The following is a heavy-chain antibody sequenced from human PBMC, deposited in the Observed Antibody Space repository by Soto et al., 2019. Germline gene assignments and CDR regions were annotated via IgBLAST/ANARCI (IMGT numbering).Heavy chain of an antibody. CDR3: ARDGRLASLGDY. Sequence: QVQLQESGPGLVKPSQTLSLTCTVSGGPINTVSYYWSWIRQHPGKGLEWIGYIYYSGSTYYNPSLKSRVTISVDTSKNQFSLKLKSVTAADTAVYYCARDGRLASLGDYWGQGTLVTVSS. J-gene: IGHJ4*02. CDR1: GGPINTVSYY. V-gene: IGHV4-31*03. CDR2: IYYSGST. D-gene: IGHD6-19*01.